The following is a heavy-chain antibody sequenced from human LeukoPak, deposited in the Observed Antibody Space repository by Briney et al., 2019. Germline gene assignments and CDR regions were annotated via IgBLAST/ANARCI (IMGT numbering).Heavy chain of an antibody. CDR1: GYTFTSYG. CDR3: ARGEPTYYDILTGYTTMYYFDY. J-gene: IGHJ4*02. V-gene: IGHV1-18*01. D-gene: IGHD3-9*01. Sequence: ASVKVSCKASGYTFTSYGISWVRQAPGQGLEWMGWISTYNGNTNYAQKLQGRVTMTTDTSTSTAYMELRSLRSDDTAVYYRARGEPTYYDILTGYTTMYYFDYWGQGTLVTVSS. CDR2: ISTYNGNT.